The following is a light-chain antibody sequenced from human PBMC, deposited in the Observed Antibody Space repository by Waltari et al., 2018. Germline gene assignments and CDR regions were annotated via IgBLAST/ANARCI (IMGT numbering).Light chain of an antibody. CDR2: KGI. V-gene: IGLV8-61*01. J-gene: IGLJ3*02. Sequence: QTVVTQEPSLSVSPGGTVTLTCALSSGSVSIISYPPWYQQPPGQPPRTLVYKGISRSSGVPDRFSGSILGNTAALTITGAQADDESDYYCSMYMGSGVWVFGGGTKLTVL. CDR1: SGSVSIISY. CDR3: SMYMGSGVWV.